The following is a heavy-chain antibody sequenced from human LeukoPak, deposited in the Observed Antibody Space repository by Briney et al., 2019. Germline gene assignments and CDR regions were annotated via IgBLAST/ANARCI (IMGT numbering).Heavy chain of an antibody. CDR3: ARAWYYYDSSGYYPFDY. D-gene: IGHD3-22*01. V-gene: IGHV4-34*01. Sequence: PSETLSLTCTVSGGSLSSYYWSWIRQPPGKGLEWIGEINHSGSTNYNPSLKSRVTISVDTSKNQFSLKLSSVTAADTAVYYCARAWYYYDSSGYYPFDYWGQGTLVTVSS. CDR2: INHSGST. J-gene: IGHJ4*02. CDR1: GGSLSSYY.